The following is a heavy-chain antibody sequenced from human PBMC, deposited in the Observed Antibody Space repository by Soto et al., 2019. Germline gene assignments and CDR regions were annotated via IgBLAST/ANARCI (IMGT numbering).Heavy chain of an antibody. V-gene: IGHV3-30*18. J-gene: IGHJ6*01. CDR3: PKRQGPARSRDYFYHYWKDV. CDR2: ISHEGVTK. D-gene: IGHD1-26*01. CDR1: GFTFESYG. Sequence: GGSLRLSCIASGFTFESYGMHWVRQAPGKGLEWVAVISHEGVTKNYADSVKGRFTVCRDNSKDTLYLQLNSLRREDTAVYYCPKRQGPARSRDYFYHYWKDVWGLGTPVTVSS.